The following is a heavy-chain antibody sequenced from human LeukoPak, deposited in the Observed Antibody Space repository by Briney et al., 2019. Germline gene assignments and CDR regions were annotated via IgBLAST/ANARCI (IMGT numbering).Heavy chain of an antibody. V-gene: IGHV3-48*01. CDR1: GFTFSSFG. CDR2: ISGSSSTI. Sequence: GGSLRLSCAASGFTFSSFGMNWVRQAPGKGLEWVSYISGSSSTIHYADSVKGRFTISRDNAKNSLYLQMNSLRAEDTAVYYCAKDRYDFWSGLWGQGTLVTVSS. D-gene: IGHD3-3*01. J-gene: IGHJ4*02. CDR3: AKDRYDFWSGL.